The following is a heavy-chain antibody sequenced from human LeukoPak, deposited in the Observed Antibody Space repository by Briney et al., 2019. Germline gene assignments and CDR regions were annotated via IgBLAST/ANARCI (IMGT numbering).Heavy chain of an antibody. V-gene: IGHV4-59*11. Sequence: SETLSLTCPVSGGALSSHHLGWIRQPPGKGLGGVWDIYYSGSTNYNPSLKSRVTISVDTSKNQFSLKLSSVTAADTAVYYCARATHDFWSGSYYYYYMDVWGKGTTVTVSS. CDR1: GGALSSHH. CDR3: ARATHDFWSGSYYYYYMDV. D-gene: IGHD3-3*01. CDR2: IYYSGST. J-gene: IGHJ6*03.